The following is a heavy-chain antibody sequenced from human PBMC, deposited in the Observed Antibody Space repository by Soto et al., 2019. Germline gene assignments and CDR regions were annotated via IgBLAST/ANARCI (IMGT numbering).Heavy chain of an antibody. J-gene: IGHJ4*02. CDR3: AGRVGAAYSFDF. Sequence: QVQLQESGPGLVKPSETLSLTCTVSGDSMTKYYWSWIRQPAGKGLEWIGRIYTSGSTNYNPSLKGRVTMQIDTSNTFFSRKLRSGTAADPAVYYGAGRVGAAYSFDFWGRGALVTVSS. D-gene: IGHD1-26*01. V-gene: IGHV4-4*07. CDR1: GDSMTKYY. CDR2: IYTSGST.